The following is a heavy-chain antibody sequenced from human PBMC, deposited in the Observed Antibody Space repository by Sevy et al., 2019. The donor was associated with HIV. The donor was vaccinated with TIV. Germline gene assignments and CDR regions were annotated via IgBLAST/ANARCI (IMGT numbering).Heavy chain of an antibody. Sequence: GGSLRLSCAASGFTFSSYSMNWVRQAPGKGLEWVSYISSSSSTIYYADSVKGRFTISRDNAKNSLYLQMNSLRDEDTAVYYCARDRDTIFGVVTHAPDAFGIWGQGTMVTVSS. CDR1: GFTFSSYS. D-gene: IGHD3-3*01. V-gene: IGHV3-48*02. J-gene: IGHJ3*02. CDR2: ISSSSSTI. CDR3: ARDRDTIFGVVTHAPDAFGI.